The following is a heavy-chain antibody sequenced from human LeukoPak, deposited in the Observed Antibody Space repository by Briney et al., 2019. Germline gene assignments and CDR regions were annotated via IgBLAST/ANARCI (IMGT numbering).Heavy chain of an antibody. V-gene: IGHV3-30*04. J-gene: IGHJ6*02. Sequence: GGSLRLSCAASGFTFSSYAMHWVRQAPGKGLEWVAVISYDGSNKYYADSVKGRFTISRDNSRNTLYLQMNSLRAEDTAVYYCARGTGTTLTYYYYGMDVWGQGTTVTVSS. D-gene: IGHD1-1*01. CDR2: ISYDGSNK. CDR1: GFTFSSYA. CDR3: ARGTGTTLTYYYYGMDV.